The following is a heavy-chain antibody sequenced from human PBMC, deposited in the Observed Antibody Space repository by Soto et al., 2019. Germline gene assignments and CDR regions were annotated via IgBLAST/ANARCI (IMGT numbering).Heavy chain of an antibody. Sequence: QVQLQESGPGLVKPSQTLSLTCTVSGGCISSGGYYWSWIRQHPGKGLEWIGYIYYSGSTYYNPSLKSRVTKSLDTSKNQFSLKLSSVTAEDTAVYYGARENAKWLRRGNSDYGDYVTIVDYWGQGTLVTVSS. CDR2: IYYSGST. J-gene: IGHJ4*02. V-gene: IGHV4-31*03. D-gene: IGHD4-17*01. CDR3: ARENAKWLRRGNSDYGDYVTIVDY. CDR1: GGCISSGGYY.